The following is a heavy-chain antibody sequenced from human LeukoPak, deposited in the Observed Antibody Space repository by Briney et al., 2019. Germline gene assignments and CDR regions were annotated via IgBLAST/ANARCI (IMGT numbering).Heavy chain of an antibody. CDR3: ARLLGLGYCSGGSCYSARNYYYYYYMDV. V-gene: IGHV4-4*02. CDR1: GGSISSSNW. CDR2: IFHRGST. Sequence: PSGTLSLTCAVSGGSISSSNWWSWVRQPPGKGLEWIGEIFHRGSTNYNPSLKSRVTISVDTSKNQFSLKLSSVTAADTAVYYCARLLGLGYCSGGSCYSARNYYYYYYMDVWGKGTTVTVSS. D-gene: IGHD2-15*01. J-gene: IGHJ6*03.